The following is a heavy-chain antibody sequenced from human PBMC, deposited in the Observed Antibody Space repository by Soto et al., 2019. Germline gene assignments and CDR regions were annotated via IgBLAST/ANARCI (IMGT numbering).Heavy chain of an antibody. CDR1: GDSVSSNSAA. V-gene: IGHV6-1*01. Sequence: PSQTLSLTCVISGDSVSSNSAAWNWIRQSPSRGLEWLGRTYYRSKWYNDYAVSVKSRITINPDTSKNQFSLQLNSVTPEDTAVYYCARDQIMWEYLHIYCYYGMDVWGQGTTVTVS. J-gene: IGHJ6*02. CDR2: TYYRSKWYN. D-gene: IGHD1-26*01. CDR3: ARDQIMWEYLHIYCYYGMDV.